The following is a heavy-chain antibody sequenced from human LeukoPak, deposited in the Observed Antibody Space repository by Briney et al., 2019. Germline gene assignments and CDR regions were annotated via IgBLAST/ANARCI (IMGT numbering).Heavy chain of an antibody. Sequence: ASVKVSCKASGYTFTGYYIHWVRQAPGQGLEWVGWINPNSGGTNYAQKFQGRVTMTRDTSITTAYMELSSLTSDDTAVYYCARSYCGGDCSNYYYYYYMDVWGKGTTVTISS. CDR3: ARSYCGGDCSNYYYYYYMDV. V-gene: IGHV1-2*02. D-gene: IGHD2-21*02. J-gene: IGHJ6*03. CDR1: GYTFTGYY. CDR2: INPNSGGT.